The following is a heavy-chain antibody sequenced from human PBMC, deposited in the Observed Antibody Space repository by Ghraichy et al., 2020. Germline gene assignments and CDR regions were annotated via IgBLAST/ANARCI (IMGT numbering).Heavy chain of an antibody. CDR1: GGTFSSYA. J-gene: IGHJ4*02. CDR2: IIPIFGTA. CDR3: ARTPAGGVHFDY. Sequence: SVKVSCKASGGTFSSYAISWVRQAPGQGLEWMGGIIPIFGTANYAQKFQGRVTITADESTSTAYMELSSLRSEDTAVYYCARTPAGGVHFDYWGQGTLVTVSS. V-gene: IGHV1-69*13. D-gene: IGHD3-10*01.